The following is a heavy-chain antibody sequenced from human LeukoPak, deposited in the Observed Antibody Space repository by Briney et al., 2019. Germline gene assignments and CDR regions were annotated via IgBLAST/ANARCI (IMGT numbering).Heavy chain of an antibody. V-gene: IGHV4-59*08. CDR1: GGSMSNYY. J-gene: IGHJ5*02. CDR2: IYYSGST. D-gene: IGHD3-3*01. Sequence: SETLSLTCTVSGGSMSNYYWSWIRQPPGKGLDWIGYIYYSGSTYYNPSLKSRVTISVDTSKNQFSLKLSSVTAADTAVYYCARGGRITIFGVVQGWFDPWGQGTLVTVSS. CDR3: ARGGRITIFGVVQGWFDP.